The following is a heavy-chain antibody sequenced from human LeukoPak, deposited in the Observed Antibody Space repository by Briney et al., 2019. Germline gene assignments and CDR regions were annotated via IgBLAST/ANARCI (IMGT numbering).Heavy chain of an antibody. CDR3: AKVYEYGDHDWFDS. CDR2: IYSGGST. D-gene: IGHD4-17*01. J-gene: IGHJ5*01. V-gene: IGHV3-66*02. CDR1: GFTVSSNY. Sequence: PGGSLRLSCAASGFTVSSNYMSWVRQAPGKGLEWVSDIYSGGSTYYADSVKGRFTISRDNSKNTLYLQMNSLRAEDTAVYYCAKVYEYGDHDWFDSWGQGTLVTVSS.